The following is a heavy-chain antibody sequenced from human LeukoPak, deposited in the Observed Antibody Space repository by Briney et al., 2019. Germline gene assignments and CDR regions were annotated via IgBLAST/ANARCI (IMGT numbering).Heavy chain of an antibody. V-gene: IGHV4-59*11. D-gene: IGHD3-22*01. CDR3: ARDYYDSRGEAFDI. CDR1: GGSIGSHY. J-gene: IGHJ3*02. CDR2: IYYSGTT. Sequence: PSEALSLTCTVSGGSIGSHYWSWIRQPPGEVLEWIGYIYYSGTTSYNPSLKSRVTISVDTSKNQFSLKLSSVTAADTAVYYCARDYYDSRGEAFDIWGLGTMVTVSS.